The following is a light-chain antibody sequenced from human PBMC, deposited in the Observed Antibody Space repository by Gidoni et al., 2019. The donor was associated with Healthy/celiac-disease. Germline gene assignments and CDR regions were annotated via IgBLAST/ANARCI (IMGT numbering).Light chain of an antibody. V-gene: IGKV1-39*01. Sequence: IQMHQAPSSLSASGGDRVTITCLASQSISSYLNWYQQKPGKAPKLLIYAASSLQSGVPSRFSGSGSGTDFTLTISSLQPEDFATYYCQQSYSTPRTFGQGTKVEIK. CDR1: QSISSY. CDR3: QQSYSTPRT. J-gene: IGKJ1*01. CDR2: AAS.